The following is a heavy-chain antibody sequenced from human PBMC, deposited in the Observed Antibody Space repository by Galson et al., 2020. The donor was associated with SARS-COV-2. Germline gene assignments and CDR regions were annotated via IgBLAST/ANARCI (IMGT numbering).Heavy chain of an antibody. D-gene: IGHD3-22*01. V-gene: IGHV3-66*01. Sequence: TGGSLRLSCAASGFTVGSTYMSWARQAPGKGLEWVSGIYSASSTTHYADSVKGRFTISRDISNNTLYLQMNSLRAEDTAVYYCAANYYDSRGYYLGADYWGQGSLVTVSS. J-gene: IGHJ4*02. CDR1: GFTVGSTY. CDR2: IYSASSTT. CDR3: AANYYDSRGYYLGADY.